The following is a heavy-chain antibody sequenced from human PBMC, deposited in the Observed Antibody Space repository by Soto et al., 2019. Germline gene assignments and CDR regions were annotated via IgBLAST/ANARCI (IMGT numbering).Heavy chain of an antibody. D-gene: IGHD3-10*01. J-gene: IGHJ5*02. Sequence: LRLSCAASGFNFSSHWMSWVRQAPGKGLEWVANIKQDGSEKYYVDSVKGRFTISRDNAKNSLYVQMNSLRAEDTAVYYCVREGLITSWFDPWGQGTLVTVSS. CDR2: IKQDGSEK. V-gene: IGHV3-7*03. CDR1: GFNFSSHW. CDR3: VREGLITSWFDP.